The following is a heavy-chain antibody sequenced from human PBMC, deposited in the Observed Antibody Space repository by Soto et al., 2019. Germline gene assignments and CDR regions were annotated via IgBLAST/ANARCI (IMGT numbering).Heavy chain of an antibody. CDR3: AAPLGIVSDLHFDY. D-gene: IGHD3-16*01. J-gene: IGHJ4*02. V-gene: IGHV4-39*01. Sequence: PSETLSLTCTVSGGSISSSSYYWGWIRQPPGKGLEWIGSIYYSGSTYYNPSLKSRVTISVDTSKNQFSLKLSSVTAADTAVYYCAAPLGIVSDLHFDYWGQGTLVTVSS. CDR1: GGSISSSSYY. CDR2: IYYSGST.